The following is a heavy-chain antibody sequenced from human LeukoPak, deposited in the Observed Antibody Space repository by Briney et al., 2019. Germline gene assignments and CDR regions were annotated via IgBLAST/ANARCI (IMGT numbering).Heavy chain of an antibody. D-gene: IGHD5/OR15-5a*01. Sequence: GGSLRLSGAASRFTFSNFDMHWVRQAPGKGLEWVTFIRFDGSNEYYADSVRGRFTISRDNSKNTLYLQMSSLRPEDTAVYYCARQIGVSIDYWGQGTLVTVSS. V-gene: IGHV3-30*02. CDR3: ARQIGVSIDY. CDR1: RFTFSNFD. CDR2: IRFDGSNE. J-gene: IGHJ4*02.